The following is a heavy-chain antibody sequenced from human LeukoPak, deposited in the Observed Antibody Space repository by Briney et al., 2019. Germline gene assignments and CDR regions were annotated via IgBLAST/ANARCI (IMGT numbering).Heavy chain of an antibody. D-gene: IGHD6-13*01. V-gene: IGHV3-23*01. Sequence: PGGSLRLSCAASGFTFSSYAMSWVRQAPGKGLEWVSAISGSGGSTYYADSVKGRFTISRDNSKNTLYLQMNSLRAEDTALYYCARGTFRDSSSWYEGWYFDYWGQGTLVTVSS. CDR1: GFTFSSYA. J-gene: IGHJ4*02. CDR2: ISGSGGST. CDR3: ARGTFRDSSSWYEGWYFDY.